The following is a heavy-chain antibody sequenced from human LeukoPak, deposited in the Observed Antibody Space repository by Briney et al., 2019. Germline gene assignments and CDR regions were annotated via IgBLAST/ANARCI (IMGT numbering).Heavy chain of an antibody. J-gene: IGHJ4*02. Sequence: GRSLRLSCAASGFTFSSYGMHWVRQAPGKGLEWVANIKEDGGETYYVDSVKGRFTISRDNAKNSLDLQMNSLRDEDTAVYYCARRKEVQTTFDYWGQGTLVTVSS. CDR1: GFTFSSYG. CDR2: IKEDGGET. D-gene: IGHD4/OR15-4a*01. V-gene: IGHV3-7*01. CDR3: ARRKEVQTTFDY.